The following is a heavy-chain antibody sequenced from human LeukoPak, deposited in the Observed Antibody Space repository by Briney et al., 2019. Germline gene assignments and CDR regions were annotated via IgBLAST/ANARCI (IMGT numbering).Heavy chain of an antibody. CDR2: ISVSGART. CDR1: GFTFSSYA. D-gene: IGHD2-2*01. CDR3: AKERGGVASRTPPIDY. Sequence: GGSLRLSCAASGFTFSSYAMNWVRQAPGKGLEWVSAISVSGARTYYADSVKGRFTISRDNSENTLDLQMNSLTAEDTAVYYCAKERGGVASRTPPIDYWGQGTLVTVSS. V-gene: IGHV3-23*01. J-gene: IGHJ4*02.